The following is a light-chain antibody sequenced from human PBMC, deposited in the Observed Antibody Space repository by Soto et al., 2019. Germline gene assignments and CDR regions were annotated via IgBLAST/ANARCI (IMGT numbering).Light chain of an antibody. CDR3: SSYTTSNTLL. J-gene: IGLJ2*01. CDR1: SSDIGAYNF. V-gene: IGLV2-14*03. CDR2: DVT. Sequence: SALTQPASVSGSPGQSITISCTGSSSDIGAYNFVSWYQQHPGKAPKLIIFDVTNRPSGTSDRFSASKSGNTASLTISGLQAEDEADYYCSSYTTSNTLLFGGGTKLTVL.